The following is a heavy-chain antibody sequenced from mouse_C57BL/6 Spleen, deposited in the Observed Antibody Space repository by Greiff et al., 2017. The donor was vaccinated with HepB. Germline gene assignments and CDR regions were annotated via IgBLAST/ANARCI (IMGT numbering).Heavy chain of an antibody. CDR2: IDPSDSYT. V-gene: IGHV1-50*01. CDR1: GYTFTSYW. CDR3: ARYWSNYGYFDV. J-gene: IGHJ1*03. D-gene: IGHD2-5*01. Sequence: VQLQQPGAERVKPGASVKLSCKASGYTFTSYWMQGVKQRPGQGLEWIGEIDPSDSYTNYNQKFKGKATLTVDTSSSTSYMQLSSLTSEDSAVYYCARYWSNYGYFDVCGTGTTVTVSS.